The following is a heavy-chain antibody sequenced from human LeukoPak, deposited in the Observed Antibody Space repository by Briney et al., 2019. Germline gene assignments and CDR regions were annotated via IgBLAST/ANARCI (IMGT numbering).Heavy chain of an antibody. CDR1: GGSISSSSYY. J-gene: IGHJ1*01. D-gene: IGHD1-26*01. CDR2: IYYSGST. V-gene: IGHV4-39*05. Sequence: SETPSLTCTVSGGSISSSSYYWGWIRQPPGKGLEWIGSIYYSGSTYYNPSLKSRVTISVDTSKNQFSLKLSSVTATDTAVYYCAGYSGSHLGAGAEYFQHWGQGTLVTVSS. CDR3: AGYSGSHLGAGAEYFQH.